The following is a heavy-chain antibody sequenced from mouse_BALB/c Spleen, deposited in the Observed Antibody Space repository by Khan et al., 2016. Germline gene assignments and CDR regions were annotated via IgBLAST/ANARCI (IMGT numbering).Heavy chain of an antibody. D-gene: IGHD2-2*01. J-gene: IGHJ1*01. CDR2: INTYTGET. Sequence: QIQLVQSGPELKKPGETVKISCKASGYTFTNSGMNWVKQAPGKGLKWVGWINTYTGETTYADDFKGRFAFSLETSASTAYLQINNLKNEDMTTYFCARGAMVTTGGYFDVWGAGTTVTVSS. V-gene: IGHV9-1*02. CDR1: GYTFTNSG. CDR3: ARGAMVTTGGYFDV.